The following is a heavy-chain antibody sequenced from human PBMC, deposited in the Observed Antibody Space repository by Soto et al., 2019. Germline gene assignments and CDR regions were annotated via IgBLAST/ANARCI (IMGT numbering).Heavy chain of an antibody. CDR3: SKDPDRYDYVWGTYRYIER. Sequence: PGGSLRLSFTASGIAFSNYAMSWVRQAPRRGLEWVSTISTSGGRPYYADSVKGRFTISRDNSKNTLYLQMNSLRAEDTAVYYCSKDPDRYDYVWGTYRYIERWGQGTRVTVSS. CDR2: ISTSGGRP. J-gene: IGHJ4*02. CDR1: GIAFSNYA. D-gene: IGHD3-16*02. V-gene: IGHV3-23*01.